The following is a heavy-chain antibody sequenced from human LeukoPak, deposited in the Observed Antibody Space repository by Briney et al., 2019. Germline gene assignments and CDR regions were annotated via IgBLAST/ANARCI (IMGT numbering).Heavy chain of an antibody. D-gene: IGHD6-19*01. CDR2: ISSSSSYI. Sequence: PGGSLRLSCAASGISFSSHGMHWVRQAPGKGLEWVSSISSSSSYIYYADSVKGRFTISRDNAKNSLYLQMNSLRAEDTAVYYCARGVAVAGTSDYWGQGTLVTVSS. CDR3: ARGVAVAGTSDY. J-gene: IGHJ4*02. V-gene: IGHV3-21*01. CDR1: GISFSSHG.